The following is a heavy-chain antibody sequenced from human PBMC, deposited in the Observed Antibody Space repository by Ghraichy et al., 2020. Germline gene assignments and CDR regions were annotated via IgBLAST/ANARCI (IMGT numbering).Heavy chain of an antibody. CDR3: ARGIEDPVVPAAIYFDY. D-gene: IGHD2-2*01. CDR1: GYTFTSYY. V-gene: IGHV1-46*01. J-gene: IGHJ4*02. CDR2: INPSGGST. Sequence: ASVKVSCKASGYTFTSYYMHWVRQAPGQGLEWMGIINPSGGSTSYAQKFQGRVTMTRDTSTSTVYMELSSLRSEDTAVYYCARGIEDPVVPAAIYFDYWGQGTLVTVSS.